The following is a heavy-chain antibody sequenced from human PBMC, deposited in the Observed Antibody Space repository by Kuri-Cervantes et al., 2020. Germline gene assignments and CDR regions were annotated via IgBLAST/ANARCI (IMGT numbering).Heavy chain of an antibody. D-gene: IGHD5-18*01. V-gene: IGHV3-74*01. J-gene: IGHJ4*02. Sequence: GGSLRLSCAASGFTFSSYWMHWVRQAPGKGLVWVSRINSDGSSTSYADSVKGRFTISRDNAKNSLYLQMNSLRAEDTAVYYCARDRSPDTAMVFRWHWGQGTLVTVSS. CDR3: ARDRSPDTAMVFRWH. CDR2: INSDGSST. CDR1: GFTFSSYW.